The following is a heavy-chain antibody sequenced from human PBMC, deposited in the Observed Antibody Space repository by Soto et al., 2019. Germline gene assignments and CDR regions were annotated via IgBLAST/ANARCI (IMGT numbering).Heavy chain of an antibody. CDR1: GGSFSGYY. V-gene: IGHV4-34*01. J-gene: IGHJ6*02. CDR3: ARGFGYSYGYWYYYGMDV. CDR2: INHSGST. D-gene: IGHD5-18*01. Sequence: SEPLSVTCAVDGGSFSGYYWSWIRQPPGKGLEWIGEINHSGSTNYNPSLKSRVTISVDTSKNQFSLKLSSVTAADTAVYYCARGFGYSYGYWYYYGMDVWGQGTTVTVSS.